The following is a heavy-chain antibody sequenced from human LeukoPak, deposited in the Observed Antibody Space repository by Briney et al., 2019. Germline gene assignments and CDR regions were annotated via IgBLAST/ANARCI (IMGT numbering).Heavy chain of an antibody. D-gene: IGHD2-2*01. CDR2: IYSGGST. CDR1: GFTVSSNY. CDR3: SRALSSPGSFDY. J-gene: IGHJ4*02. V-gene: IGHV3-53*01. Sequence: PGGSLRLSCAASGFTVSSNYMSWVRQAPGKGLEGVSVIYSGGSTYYADSVKGRFTISRDNSKNTLYLQMNSLRAEDTAVYDFSRALSSPGSFDYWGPGNLVTLS.